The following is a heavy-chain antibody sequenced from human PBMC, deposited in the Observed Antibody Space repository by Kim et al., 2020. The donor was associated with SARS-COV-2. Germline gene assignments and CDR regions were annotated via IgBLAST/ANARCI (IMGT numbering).Heavy chain of an antibody. Sequence: GGSLRLSCAASGSSVSDNYMSWVRQAPGKGLEWVSIIYSGGSTYYTDSVKGRFTISRDDSKNTLYLQMSNLSADDTAVYYCARGGALGYSESYGMDVWGQGTTVTVSS. CDR3: ARGGALGYSESYGMDV. D-gene: IGHD5-18*01. J-gene: IGHJ6*02. CDR1: GSSVSDNY. V-gene: IGHV3-53*01. CDR2: IYSGGST.